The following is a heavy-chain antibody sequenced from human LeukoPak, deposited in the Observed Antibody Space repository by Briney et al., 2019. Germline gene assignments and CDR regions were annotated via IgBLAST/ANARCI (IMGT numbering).Heavy chain of an antibody. D-gene: IGHD6-19*01. V-gene: IGHV3-21*01. Sequence: GGSLRLSCGASGFTFSSYSMNWVRQAPGKGLEWASSISSSSSYIYYADSVKGRFTISRDNAKNSLYLHMNSLRADDTAVYYCAKDHYSSGWYVDYWGQGTLVTVSS. CDR2: ISSSSSYI. CDR1: GFTFSSYS. J-gene: IGHJ4*02. CDR3: AKDHYSSGWYVDY.